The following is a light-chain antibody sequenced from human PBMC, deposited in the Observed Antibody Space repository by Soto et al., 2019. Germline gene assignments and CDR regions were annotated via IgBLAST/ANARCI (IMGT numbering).Light chain of an antibody. V-gene: IGKV4-1*01. CDR1: QSVLYSSNNKNY. CDR2: GTS. Sequence: DIVMTQSPDSLAVSLGERATINCKSSQSVLYSSNNKNYLAWYQHKPGQAPRLLIYGTSTRATGIPARFSGSGSGTEFTLTISSLQSEDFAVYYCQQYNNWPTWTFGQGTKVDIK. J-gene: IGKJ1*01. CDR3: QQYNNWPTWT.